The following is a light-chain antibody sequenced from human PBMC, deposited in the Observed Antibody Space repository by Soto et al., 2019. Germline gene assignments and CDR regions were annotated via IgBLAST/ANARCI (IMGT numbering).Light chain of an antibody. CDR1: QDINSY. Sequence: DVQMTQSPSSLSASVGDRVTITCRASQDINSYLAWYQQKPGNAPKSLIYAASSLQTGVPSRFSGGESGTDFTLTISNLQLEDSATYYCQQYNIYPLTFGGGTKVEIK. J-gene: IGKJ4*01. CDR2: AAS. CDR3: QQYNIYPLT. V-gene: IGKV1D-16*01.